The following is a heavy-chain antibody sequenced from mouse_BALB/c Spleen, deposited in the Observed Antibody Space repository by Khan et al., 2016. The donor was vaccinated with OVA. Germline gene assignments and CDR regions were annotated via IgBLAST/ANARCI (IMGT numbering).Heavy chain of an antibody. J-gene: IGHJ3*01. Sequence: QVQLQQSGAELVRPGVSVKISCKASGYTFTDYAMHWVKQRHAKSLEWIGVISTNYGDADYNQKFQGKASMTVDRSSSTVYMELDRVTSEDSAIYYCVRGGKFAYWGQGTLVTVSA. D-gene: IGHD1-1*02. CDR1: GYTFTDYA. V-gene: IGHV1S137*01. CDR2: ISTNYGDA. CDR3: VRGGKFAY.